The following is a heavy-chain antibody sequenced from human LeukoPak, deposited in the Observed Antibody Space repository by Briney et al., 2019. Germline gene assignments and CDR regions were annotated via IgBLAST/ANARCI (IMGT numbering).Heavy chain of an antibody. Sequence: GGSLRLSCAAAGFTFSSYWMHWVRQAPGKGLVWVSRINSHGSSTSYADSVKGRFTISRDNAKNSLYLQMNSLRAEDTAVYYCARDLHRGLNLDDFDYWGQGTLVTVSS. CDR3: ARDLHRGLNLDDFDY. CDR1: GFTFSSYW. V-gene: IGHV3-74*01. D-gene: IGHD1-1*01. J-gene: IGHJ4*02. CDR2: INSHGSST.